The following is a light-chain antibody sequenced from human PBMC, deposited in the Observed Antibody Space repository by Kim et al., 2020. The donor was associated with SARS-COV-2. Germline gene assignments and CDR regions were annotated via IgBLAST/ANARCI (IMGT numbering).Light chain of an antibody. CDR1: QGIDSA. CDR3: QQFNIYSWT. CDR2: DAS. V-gene: IGKV1-13*02. J-gene: IGKJ1*01. Sequence: GDRVTITCRASQGIDSALAWYQQRPGKPPKLLIYDASSLESGVPSRLSGSGSGTDFTLTISSLQPEDFATYYCQQFNIYSWTFGQGTKV.